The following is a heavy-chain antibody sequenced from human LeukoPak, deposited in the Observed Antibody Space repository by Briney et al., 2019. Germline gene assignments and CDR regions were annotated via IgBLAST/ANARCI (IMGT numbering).Heavy chain of an antibody. V-gene: IGHV3-30*18. Sequence: GGSLRLSCAASGFTFSSYGMHWVRQAPGKGLEWVAVISYDGSNKYYADSVKGRFTISRENSKNTLYLQMNSLRAEDTAVYYCAKDSRPYITMIVVVITRLFDYWGQGTLVTVSS. D-gene: IGHD3-22*01. CDR2: ISYDGSNK. CDR3: AKDSRPYITMIVVVITRLFDY. CDR1: GFTFSSYG. J-gene: IGHJ4*02.